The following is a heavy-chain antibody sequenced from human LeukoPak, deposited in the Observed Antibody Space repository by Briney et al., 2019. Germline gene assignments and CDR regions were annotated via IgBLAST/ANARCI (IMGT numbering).Heavy chain of an antibody. CDR1: GFTFNSHW. J-gene: IGHJ4*02. CDR3: GRDGQGSTPLDY. V-gene: IGHV3-74*01. CDR2: ISADGSST. D-gene: IGHD1-26*01. Sequence: GGSLRLSCAASGFTFNSHWMHWFRQAPGRGLVWVSGISADGSSTRYADSVNGRFTISRDNDKNTLYLQMNSLRAEDTAVYYCGRDGQGSTPLDYWGQGTLVTVSS.